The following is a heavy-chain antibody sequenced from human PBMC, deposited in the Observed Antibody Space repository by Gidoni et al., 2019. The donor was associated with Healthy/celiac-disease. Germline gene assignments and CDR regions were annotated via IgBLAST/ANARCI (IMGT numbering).Heavy chain of an antibody. CDR2: IKPSGGST. D-gene: IGHD6-13*01. CDR3: ARDQERGIAAAAKGYSGSYYDGMDV. V-gene: IGHV1-46*01. CDR1: GYTFTSYY. J-gene: IGHJ6*02. Sequence: AEVKKPGASVKVSCKASGYTFTSYYMHWVRQAPGQGLEWMGIIKPSGGSTSYAQKFQGRVTMNRDTSTSTVDMELSSLRSEDTVVYDCARDQERGIAAAAKGYSGSYYDGMDVWGQGTTVTVSS.